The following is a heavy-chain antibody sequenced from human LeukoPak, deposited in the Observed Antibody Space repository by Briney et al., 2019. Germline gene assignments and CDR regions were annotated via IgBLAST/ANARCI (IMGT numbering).Heavy chain of an antibody. CDR1: GFTFSNYW. CDR3: ARERGWHLHYFDY. J-gene: IGHJ4*02. CDR2: MKQDGSEK. D-gene: IGHD5-24*01. V-gene: IGHV3-7*04. Sequence: PGGSLRLSCAASGFTFSNYWMLWVHQAPGKALEWVANMKQDGSEKYYVDSVKGRFTISRDNAKNSLYLQLNSLRAEDTAVYYCARERGWHLHYFDYWGQGTLVTVSS.